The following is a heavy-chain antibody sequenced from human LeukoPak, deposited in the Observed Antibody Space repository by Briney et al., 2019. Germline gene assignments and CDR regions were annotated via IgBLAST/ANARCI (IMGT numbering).Heavy chain of an antibody. J-gene: IGHJ4*02. D-gene: IGHD3-10*01. Sequence: NSSETLSLTCAVYGGSFSGYYWSWIRQPPGKGLEWIGEINHSGSTNYNPSLKSRVTISVDTSKNQFSLKLSSVTAADTAVYYCARGPQRRYYGSGSYLPGPNFDYWGQGTLVTVSS. CDR2: INHSGST. V-gene: IGHV4-34*01. CDR1: GGSFSGYY. CDR3: ARGPQRRYYGSGSYLPGPNFDY.